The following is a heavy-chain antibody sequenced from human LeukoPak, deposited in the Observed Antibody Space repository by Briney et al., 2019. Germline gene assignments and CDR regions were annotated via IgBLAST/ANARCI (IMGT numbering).Heavy chain of an antibody. CDR1: TLSFGTYS. D-gene: IGHD3-22*01. CDR2: ISSSSSYI. V-gene: IGHV3-21*01. Sequence: GGSLRLSCVPATLSFGTYSFNCVRQAPGKGLEWVSSISSSSSYIYYADSVKGRFSISRDNAKNSLYTQMNSLRAEDTAVYWAVSEGSTDYYVSSGYLVYAFDIWGQGTMVTVSS. CDR3: VSEGSTDYYVSSGYLVYAFDI. J-gene: IGHJ3*02.